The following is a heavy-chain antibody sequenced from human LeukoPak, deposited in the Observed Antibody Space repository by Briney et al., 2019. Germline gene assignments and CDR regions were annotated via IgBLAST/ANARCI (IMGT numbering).Heavy chain of an antibody. CDR2: INHSGST. J-gene: IGHJ4*02. V-gene: IGHV4-34*01. CDR3: ATSGNYAYPAKY. CDR1: GGSFSGYY. D-gene: IGHD1-7*01. Sequence: SETLSLTCAVYGGSFSGYYWSWIRQPPGKGLEWIGEINHSGSTNYNPSLKSRVTISVDTSKNQFSLKLTSVTAADTAVYYCATSGNYAYPAKYWGQGTLVTVSS.